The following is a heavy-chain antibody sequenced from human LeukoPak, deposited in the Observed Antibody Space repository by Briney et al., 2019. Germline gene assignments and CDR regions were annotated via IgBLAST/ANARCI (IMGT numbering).Heavy chain of an antibody. CDR2: IIPILGIA. CDR1: GGTFSSYA. J-gene: IGHJ4*02. D-gene: IGHD4-17*01. CDR3: ARSLYGDYGY. Sequence: EASVKVSCKASGGTFSSYAISWVRQAPGQGLEWMGRIIPILGIANYAQKFQGRVTITVDKSTSTAYMELSSLRSEDTAVYYCARSLYGDYGYWGQGTLVTVSS. V-gene: IGHV1-69*04.